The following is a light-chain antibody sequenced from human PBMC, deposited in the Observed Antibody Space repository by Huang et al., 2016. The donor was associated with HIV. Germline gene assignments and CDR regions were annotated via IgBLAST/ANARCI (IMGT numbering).Light chain of an antibody. Sequence: ETVMTQSPATLTVSPGERATLSCRASQSVNTDLAWYQQRPRQPPRLLIYAASTGATDIPATFSGGGFGTEFTLTISSLQSEDFAVYYCQQYSNWPYTFGQGTKLEIK. CDR2: AAS. CDR3: QQYSNWPYT. CDR1: QSVNTD. V-gene: IGKV3-15*01. J-gene: IGKJ2*01.